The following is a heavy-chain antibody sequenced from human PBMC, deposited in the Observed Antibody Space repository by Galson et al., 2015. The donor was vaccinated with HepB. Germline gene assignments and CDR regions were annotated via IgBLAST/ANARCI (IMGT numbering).Heavy chain of an antibody. D-gene: IGHD4-17*01. Sequence: VKVSCKASGYTFTDYYMHWVRQAPGQGLEWVGRINPNSGATNYAQKFQGWVTMTRDTSISTAYMELSSLKSDDTAVYYCARVPYGDHGYFDPWGQGTLVTVSS. CDR1: GYTFTDYY. J-gene: IGHJ5*02. V-gene: IGHV1-2*04. CDR3: ARVPYGDHGYFDP. CDR2: INPNSGAT.